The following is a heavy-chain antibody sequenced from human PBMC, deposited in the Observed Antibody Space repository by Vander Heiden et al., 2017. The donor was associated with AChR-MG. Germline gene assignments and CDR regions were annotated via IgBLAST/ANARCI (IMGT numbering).Heavy chain of an antibody. CDR1: AFTFTNYH. D-gene: IGHD1-26*01. V-gene: IGHV1-46*03. J-gene: IGHJ4*02. Sequence: QVQLVQSGAEVKKPGASLKVSCKTSAFTFTNYHMPWARQAPGQGLEWVGTINPSLDSTHYAQKFQGRVRMTRDTSTKTVYMDMTSLRPEDTAVYFCARELTGSFYFDFWGQGSLVTVSS. CDR3: ARELTGSFYFDF. CDR2: INPSLDST.